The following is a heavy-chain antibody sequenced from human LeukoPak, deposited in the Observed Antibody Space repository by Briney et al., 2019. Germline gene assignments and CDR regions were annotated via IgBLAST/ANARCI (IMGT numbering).Heavy chain of an antibody. V-gene: IGHV3-7*03. D-gene: IGHD6-13*01. Sequence: GGSLRLSCAASGFTFSSYWMSWVRQAPGKGLEWVVNIKQDGSEKYYVDSVKGRFTISRDNAKNSLYLQMNSLRAEDTAVYYCAREMGYSSSWYSVYYYYGMDVWGQGTTVTVSS. CDR1: GFTFSSYW. J-gene: IGHJ6*02. CDR2: IKQDGSEK. CDR3: AREMGYSSSWYSVYYYYGMDV.